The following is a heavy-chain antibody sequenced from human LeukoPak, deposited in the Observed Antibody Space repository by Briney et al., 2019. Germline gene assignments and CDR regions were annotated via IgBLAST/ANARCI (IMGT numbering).Heavy chain of an antibody. CDR1: GGTFSSYA. Sequence: GASVKVSCKASGGTFSSYAISWVRQAPGQGLEWMGGIIPIFGTANYAQKFQGRVTITADESTSTAYMELSSLRSEDTAVYYCARGAIGSGNHRDYYYYGMDVWGKGTTVTASS. CDR3: ARGAIGSGNHRDYYYYGMDV. V-gene: IGHV1-69*13. D-gene: IGHD3-10*01. J-gene: IGHJ6*04. CDR2: IIPIFGTA.